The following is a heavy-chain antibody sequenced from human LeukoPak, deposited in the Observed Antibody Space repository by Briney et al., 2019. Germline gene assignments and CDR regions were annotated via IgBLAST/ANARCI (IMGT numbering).Heavy chain of an antibody. Sequence: PGGSLRLSCAASGFTFSSYEMNWVRQPPGKGLEWVSYIGTSGSTIYYADSVKGRFTISRDNAKNSLYLQMNSLRAEDTAVYYCAIEGDSGSYLDYWGQGTLVTVSS. D-gene: IGHD1-26*01. CDR2: IGTSGSTI. J-gene: IGHJ4*02. CDR3: AIEGDSGSYLDY. V-gene: IGHV3-48*03. CDR1: GFTFSSYE.